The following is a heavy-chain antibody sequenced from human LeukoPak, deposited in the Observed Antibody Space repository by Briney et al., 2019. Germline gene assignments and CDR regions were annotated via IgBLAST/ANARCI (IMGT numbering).Heavy chain of an antibody. D-gene: IGHD6-19*01. CDR1: GDSVSSNSAA. CDR2: TYYRSKWYN. Sequence: SQTLSLTCAISGDSVSSNSAAWNWIRQSPSRGLEWLGRTYYRSKWYNDYAVSVKSRVTINPDTSKNQFSLQLNSVTPEDTAVYYCARALTPVQWLVHHDAFDIWGQGTMVTVSS. V-gene: IGHV6-1*01. CDR3: ARALTPVQWLVHHDAFDI. J-gene: IGHJ3*02.